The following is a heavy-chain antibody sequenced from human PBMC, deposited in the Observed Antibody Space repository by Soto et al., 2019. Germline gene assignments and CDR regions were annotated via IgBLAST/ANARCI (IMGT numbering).Heavy chain of an antibody. CDR2: ISSNGNII. CDR3: AKDPNGDYIGAFDD. Sequence: EVQLLESGGDLVQPGGSLRLSCAASGLAFSNYAVTWVRQAQGKGLEWVSSISSNGNIIYYADSVKGRFIISRDNSKNTLYLQMNSLRAEDTAVYYCAKDPNGDYIGAFDDWGQGTLVTVSS. J-gene: IGHJ4*02. CDR1: GLAFSNYA. D-gene: IGHD4-17*01. V-gene: IGHV3-23*01.